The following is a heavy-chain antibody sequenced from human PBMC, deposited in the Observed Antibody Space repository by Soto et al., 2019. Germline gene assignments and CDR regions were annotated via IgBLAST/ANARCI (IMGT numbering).Heavy chain of an antibody. CDR1: GGTFSSYA. CDR2: IIPIFGTA. Sequence: ASVKVSCKASGGTFSSYAISWVRQAPGQGLEWMGGIIPIFGTANYAQKFQGRVTITADESTSTAYMELSSLRSEDTAVYYCARGAVITMVRGVILYGMDVWGQGTTVTVSS. CDR3: ARGAVITMVRGVILYGMDV. J-gene: IGHJ6*02. V-gene: IGHV1-69*13. D-gene: IGHD3-10*01.